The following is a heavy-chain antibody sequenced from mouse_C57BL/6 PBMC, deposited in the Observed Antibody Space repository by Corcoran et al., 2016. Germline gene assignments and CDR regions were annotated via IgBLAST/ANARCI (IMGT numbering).Heavy chain of an antibody. CDR1: VYTFTDYY. D-gene: IGHD4-1*01. CDR2: IYPGSGNT. J-gene: IGHJ2*01. V-gene: IGHV1-76*01. CDR3: ARSGTRVYFDY. Sequence: QVQLKQSGAELVRPGASVKLSCKASVYTFTDYYINWVKQRPGQGLEWIARIYPGSGNTYYNEKFKGKATLTAEKSSSTAYMQLSSLTSEDSAVYFCARSGTRVYFDYWGQGTTLTVSS.